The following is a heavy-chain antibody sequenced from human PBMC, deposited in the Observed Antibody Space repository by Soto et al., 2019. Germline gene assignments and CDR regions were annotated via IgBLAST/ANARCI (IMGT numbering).Heavy chain of an antibody. V-gene: IGHV4-59*01. CDR2: IYYSGST. CDR3: ARERVAVAGFNYYYYGMDV. CDR1: GGAIISYY. J-gene: IGHJ6*02. Sequence: SETLSLTCTVSGGAIISYYCSFSRHPPGKGREWIVYIYYSGSTNYNPSLKSRVTISVDTSKNQFSLKLSSVTAADTAVYYCARERVAVAGFNYYYYGMDVWGQGTTVTVSS. D-gene: IGHD6-19*01.